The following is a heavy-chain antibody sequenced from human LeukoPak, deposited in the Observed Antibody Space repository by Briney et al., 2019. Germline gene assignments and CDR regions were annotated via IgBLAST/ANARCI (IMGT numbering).Heavy chain of an antibody. J-gene: IGHJ6*03. Sequence: GGSLRLSCAASGFTFDDYAMHWVRQAPGKGLEWVSLISWDGGSTYYADSVKGRFTISRDNSKNSLYLQMNSLRAEDTALYYCAMGGYSYGYYMDVWGKGTTVTVSS. V-gene: IGHV3-43D*03. CDR1: GFTFDDYA. CDR3: AMGGYSYGYYMDV. D-gene: IGHD5-18*01. CDR2: ISWDGGST.